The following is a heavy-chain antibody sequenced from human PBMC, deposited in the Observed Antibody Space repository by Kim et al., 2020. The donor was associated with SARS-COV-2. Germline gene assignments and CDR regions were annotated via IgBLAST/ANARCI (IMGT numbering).Heavy chain of an antibody. Sequence: GGSLRLSCVASGFSFTDYPMHWVRQAPGKGLEWMSFISYDGSNIYYADSVKDRFIISRDNSKNTVYLHMSTLRVEDTAVYYCAREGSTTSLLFHRSIDYWGQGTLVAVSS. CDR2: ISYDGSNI. J-gene: IGHJ4*02. D-gene: IGHD2-2*01. CDR3: AREGSTTSLLFHRSIDY. V-gene: IGHV3-30*14. CDR1: GFSFTDYP.